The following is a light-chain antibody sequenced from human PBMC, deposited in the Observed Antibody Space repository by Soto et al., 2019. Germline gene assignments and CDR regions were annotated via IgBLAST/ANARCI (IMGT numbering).Light chain of an antibody. CDR3: QQYNNWPPRT. CDR2: AAS. Sequence: EIVMTQSPVTLSVSPGERATLSCRASQSISNHLAWYQQKPGQAPRLLMYAASTRATGIPARFSGSGSGTEFTLTISSLQSEDVAVYYCQQYNNWPPRTFGQGTKLEIK. V-gene: IGKV3-15*01. CDR1: QSISNH. J-gene: IGKJ2*01.